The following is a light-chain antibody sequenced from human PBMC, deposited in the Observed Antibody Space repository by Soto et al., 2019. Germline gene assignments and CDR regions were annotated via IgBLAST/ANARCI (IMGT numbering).Light chain of an antibody. CDR2: EVN. CDR1: SSDIGRYNY. CDR3: TSCITANTRCV. V-gene: IGLV2-14*01. Sequence: QSVLTQPASVSGSPGQSITISCTGPSSDIGRYNYVSWFQQHPGKVPKLVIFEVNYRPSGVSDRFSGSKSGNTASLTITGLQAEDEADYYCTSCITANTRCVFGSGTKVTVL. J-gene: IGLJ1*01.